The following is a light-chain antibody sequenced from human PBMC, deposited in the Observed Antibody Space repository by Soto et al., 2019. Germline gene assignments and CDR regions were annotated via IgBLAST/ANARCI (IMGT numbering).Light chain of an antibody. CDR3: QQYNNWTPET. CDR2: GAS. CDR1: QSVSSN. V-gene: IGKV3-15*01. Sequence: EIVMTQSPATLSVSPGERATLSCRASQSVSSNLAWYQQKPGQAPRLLIYGASTRATGIPARFSGSGSGTEFTLTISSPQTEEFAVNYWQQYNNWTPETFGQGTKVEIK. J-gene: IGKJ1*01.